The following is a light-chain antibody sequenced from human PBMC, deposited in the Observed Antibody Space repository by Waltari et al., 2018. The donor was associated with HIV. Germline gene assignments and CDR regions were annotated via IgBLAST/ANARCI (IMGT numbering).Light chain of an antibody. Sequence: QSALTQPASVSGSPGQSITISCVASSYNRGGFTYVSWYQQHPGKAPKVIIYEVNNRPSGVSLRFSGSESGNTASLTISGLQIEDEADYYCSSNTDTSTALFGGGTKLSVL. CDR1: SYNRGGFTY. V-gene: IGLV2-14*01. CDR2: EVN. CDR3: SSNTDTSTAL. J-gene: IGLJ2*01.